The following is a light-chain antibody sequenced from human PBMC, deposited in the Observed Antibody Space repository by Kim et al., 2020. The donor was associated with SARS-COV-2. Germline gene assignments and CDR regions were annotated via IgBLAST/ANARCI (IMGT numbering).Light chain of an antibody. Sequence: SYELTQPLSVSVALGQTASITCGGNNIVRRNVHWYQQRPGQAPVLVIYRDYNRPSGIPERFSGSTSGNTATLTISRAQDGDEADYYCQVWDSSTWVFGGG. CDR1: NIVRRN. CDR2: RDY. CDR3: QVWDSSTWV. J-gene: IGLJ3*02. V-gene: IGLV3-9*01.